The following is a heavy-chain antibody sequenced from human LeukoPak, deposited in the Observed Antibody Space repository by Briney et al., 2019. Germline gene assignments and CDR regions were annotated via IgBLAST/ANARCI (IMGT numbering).Heavy chain of an antibody. CDR1: GFTFSSYA. V-gene: IGHV3-30-3*01. D-gene: IGHD5-12*01. CDR2: ISYDGSNK. Sequence: GGSLRLSCAASGFTFSSYAMHWVRQAPGKGLEWVAVISYDGSNKYYADSVEGRFTISRDNSKNTLCLQMNSLRAEDTAVYYCARDRAVATPLTYYYYYGMDVWGQGTTVTVSS. J-gene: IGHJ6*02. CDR3: ARDRAVATPLTYYYYYGMDV.